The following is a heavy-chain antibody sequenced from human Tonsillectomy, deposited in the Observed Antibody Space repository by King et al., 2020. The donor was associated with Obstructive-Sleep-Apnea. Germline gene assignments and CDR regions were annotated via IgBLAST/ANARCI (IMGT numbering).Heavy chain of an antibody. V-gene: IGHV4-39*07. CDR3: ARWGTTVTTTVDY. CDR1: VGSISSSSYY. D-gene: IGHD4-17*01. Sequence: QLQESGPGLVKPSETLSLTCTVSVGSISSSSYYWGWIRQPPGKGLEWIGSIYYSGSTYYNPSLKSRVTISVDTSKNQFSLKLSSVTAADTAVYHCARWGTTVTTTVDYWGQGTLVTVSS. J-gene: IGHJ4*02. CDR2: IYYSGST.